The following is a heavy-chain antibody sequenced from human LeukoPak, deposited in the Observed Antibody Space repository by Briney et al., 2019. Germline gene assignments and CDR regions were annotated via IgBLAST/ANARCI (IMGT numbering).Heavy chain of an antibody. CDR1: GGSITSYY. J-gene: IGHJ4*02. CDR3: ARDLYGGNSGFDY. Sequence: SETLSLTCTVSGGSITSYYWSWIRQPPGKGLEWIGSIYFSGSTNYNPSLKSRVTISVDTSKNQFSLKLGSLTAADTAVYYCARDLYGGNSGFDYWGQGTLVTVSS. V-gene: IGHV4-59*01. CDR2: IYFSGST. D-gene: IGHD4-17*01.